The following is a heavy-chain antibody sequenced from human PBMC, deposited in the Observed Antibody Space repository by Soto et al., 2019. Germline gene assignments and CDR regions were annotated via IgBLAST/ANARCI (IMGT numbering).Heavy chain of an antibody. J-gene: IGHJ3*02. CDR1: GGSFSGYY. V-gene: IGHV4-34*02. D-gene: IGHD2-21*02. CDR3: ARGYLTAGGTNCKDAFHI. CDR2: LNPSGSD. Sequence: QVQPQQWGAGLLKPSETLSLTCAVYGGSFSGYYWSWIRQPPGKGLEWIGQLNPSGSDNYYPSLTCRVTILENPATIQVSLSLSPVTAAVTAVYYWARGYLTAGGTNCKDAFHIWGHGTLVTVSS.